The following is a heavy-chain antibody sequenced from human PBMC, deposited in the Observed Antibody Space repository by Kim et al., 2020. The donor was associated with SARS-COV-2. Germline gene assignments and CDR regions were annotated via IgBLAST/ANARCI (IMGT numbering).Heavy chain of an antibody. CDR2: INHSGST. CDR1: GGSFSGYY. D-gene: IGHD1-26*01. J-gene: IGHJ5*02. CDR3: AGSGWVGAVNWFDP. Sequence: ETLSLTCAVYGGSFSGYYWSWIRQPPGKGLEWIGEINHSGSTNYNPSLKSRVTISVDTSKNQFSLKLSSVTAADTAVYYCAGSGWVGAVNWFDPWGQGTLVTVSS. V-gene: IGHV4-34*01.